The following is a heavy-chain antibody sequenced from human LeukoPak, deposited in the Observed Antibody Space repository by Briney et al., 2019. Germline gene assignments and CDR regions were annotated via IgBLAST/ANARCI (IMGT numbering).Heavy chain of an antibody. V-gene: IGHV3-11*01. D-gene: IGHD3-10*01. CDR2: ISSSGSTI. CDR3: ARFWLGGPIDY. J-gene: IGHJ4*02. Sequence: GGSLRLPCAASGFTFSSYAMSWIRQAPGKGLEWVSYISSSGSTIYYADSVKGRFTISRDNAKNSLYLQMNSLRAEDTAVYYCARFWLGGPIDYWGQGTLVTVSS. CDR1: GFTFSSYA.